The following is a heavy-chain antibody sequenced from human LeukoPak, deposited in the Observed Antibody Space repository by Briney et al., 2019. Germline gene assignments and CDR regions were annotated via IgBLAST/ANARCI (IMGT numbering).Heavy chain of an antibody. J-gene: IGHJ4*02. Sequence: GGSLRLSCAASGFTFSSYAMNWVRQAPGKGLEWVSVISGSGGNTYYADSVKGRFTISRDNSKNTLYLQMNSLKVDDTAVYSCAKGSHGYSSSSADYWGQGTLVTVSS. CDR1: GFTFSSYA. CDR2: ISGSGGNT. D-gene: IGHD6-6*01. CDR3: AKGSHGYSSSSADY. V-gene: IGHV3-23*01.